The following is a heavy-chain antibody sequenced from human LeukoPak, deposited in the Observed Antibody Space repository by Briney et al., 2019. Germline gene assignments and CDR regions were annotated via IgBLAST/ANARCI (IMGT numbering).Heavy chain of an antibody. CDR1: GFTFSSYW. CDR3: AKAASGNWNDVSDY. V-gene: IGHV3-23*01. J-gene: IGHJ4*02. CDR2: ISGRGVST. Sequence: GGSLRLSCAASGFTFSSYWMHWVRQAPGKGLVWVSAISGRGVSTSYADSVRGRFTISRDNSKNTLYLQMNSLRAEDTAVYYCAKAASGNWNDVSDYWGQGTLVTVSS. D-gene: IGHD1-20*01.